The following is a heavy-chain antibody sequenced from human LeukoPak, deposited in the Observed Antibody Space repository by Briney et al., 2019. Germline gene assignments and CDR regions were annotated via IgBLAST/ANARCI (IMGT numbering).Heavy chain of an antibody. V-gene: IGHV3-48*03. CDR1: GFTFRSYE. J-gene: IGHJ5*02. CDR2: ISSSGSTI. D-gene: IGHD3-16*01. Sequence: GGSLRLSCAASGFTFRSYEMNWVRQAPGKGLEWVSYISSSGSTIYYADSVKGRFTISRDDAKNSLYLQMNSLRAEDTAVYYCARDKITFGGVTINWFDPWGQGTLVTVSS. CDR3: ARDKITFGGVTINWFDP.